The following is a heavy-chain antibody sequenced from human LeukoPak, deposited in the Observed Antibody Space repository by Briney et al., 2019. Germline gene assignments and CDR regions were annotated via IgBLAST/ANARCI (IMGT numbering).Heavy chain of an antibody. V-gene: IGHV4-38-2*01. CDR1: GYSISSGYY. CDR2: IYHSGST. Sequence: SETLSLTCAVSGYSISSGYYWGWIRQPPGKGLEWIGSIYHSGSTYYNPSLKSRVTISVDTSKNQFSLKLSSVTAADTPVYYCARNSMVREVMIDSWAREPLLTVSS. D-gene: IGHD3-10*01. CDR3: ARNSMVREVMIDS. J-gene: IGHJ4*02.